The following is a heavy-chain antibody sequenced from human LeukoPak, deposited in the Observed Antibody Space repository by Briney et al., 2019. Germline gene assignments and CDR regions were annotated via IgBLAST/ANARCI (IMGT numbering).Heavy chain of an antibody. CDR1: GLIFSSYW. CDR3: ARYEYSSGYLDY. V-gene: IGHV3-21*01. Sequence: PGGSLRLSCAASGLIFSSYWMSWVRQAPGKGLEWISSISSSSSIIYYADSVKGRFTISRDNAKNSLYLQMHSLRAEDTAVYYCARYEYSSGYLDYWGQGTLVTVSS. J-gene: IGHJ4*02. D-gene: IGHD3-22*01. CDR2: ISSSSSII.